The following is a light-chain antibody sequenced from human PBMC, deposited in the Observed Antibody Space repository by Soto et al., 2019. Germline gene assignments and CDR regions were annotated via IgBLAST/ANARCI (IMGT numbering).Light chain of an antibody. Sequence: DIQMTQSPSSLSASVGDRVTITCRASQDISVYLAWYQQKPGKVPKLLIYAASTLQSGVPSRFSGSGSGTDFTLTISSLQPEDVATYYCQQLNSYPRTFGQGTKVEIK. CDR1: QDISVY. CDR2: AAS. J-gene: IGKJ1*01. CDR3: QQLNSYPRT. V-gene: IGKV1-27*01.